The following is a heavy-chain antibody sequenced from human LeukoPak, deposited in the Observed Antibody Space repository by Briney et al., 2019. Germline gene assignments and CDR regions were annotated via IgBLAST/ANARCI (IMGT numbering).Heavy chain of an antibody. J-gene: IGHJ3*02. Sequence: SETLSLTCNLSGGSISRYYCSWMRQPPAKGLEWIGHSHYSGNINSNPSLTSRVTISVDTSKNQFSLTLRSVAAADTAVYYCARSASSNSRSAFDIWGQGTMVNVSS. CDR3: ARSASSNSRSAFDI. CDR1: GGSISRYY. CDR2: SHYSGNI. V-gene: IGHV4-59*01. D-gene: IGHD6-6*01.